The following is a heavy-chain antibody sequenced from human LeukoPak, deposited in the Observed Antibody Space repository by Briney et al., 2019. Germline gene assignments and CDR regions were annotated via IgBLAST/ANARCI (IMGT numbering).Heavy chain of an antibody. D-gene: IGHD1-26*01. J-gene: IGHJ3*02. V-gene: IGHV5-51*01. CDR1: GYSFTSYW. Sequence: GESLKISCRGSGYSFTSYWIGWVRQMPGKGLEWMGIIYPADSDTRYSPSFQGHVTISADKSISTAYLQWSSLKASDTAMYYCARQEDLLDAFDIWGQGTMVTVSS. CDR3: ARQEDLLDAFDI. CDR2: IYPADSDT.